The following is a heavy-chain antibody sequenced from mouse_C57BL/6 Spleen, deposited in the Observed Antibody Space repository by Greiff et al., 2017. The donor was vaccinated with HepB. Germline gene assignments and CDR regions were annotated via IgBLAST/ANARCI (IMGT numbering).Heavy chain of an antibody. Sequence: EVKVEESGGGLVKPGGSLKLSCAASGFTFSSYAMSWVRQTPEKRLEWVATISDGGSYTYYPDNVKGRFTISRDNAKNNLYLQMSHLKSEDTAMYYCARETGTFDYWGQGTTLTVSS. CDR3: ARETGTFDY. CDR2: ISDGGSYT. D-gene: IGHD4-1*01. CDR1: GFTFSSYA. J-gene: IGHJ2*01. V-gene: IGHV5-4*01.